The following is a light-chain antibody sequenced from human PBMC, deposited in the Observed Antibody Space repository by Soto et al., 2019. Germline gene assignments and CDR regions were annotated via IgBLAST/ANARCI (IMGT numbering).Light chain of an antibody. CDR2: SDT. CDR3: QVWDSGSAHVV. Sequence: SYELTQPPSVSVAPGTTASISGGGHNIGRKGVHWYQQKPGQAPVLVIYSDTDLPPVIPERFSGSNSANLATLTISRVEAGDEADYYCQVWDSGSAHVVFGGGTKLTVL. V-gene: IGLV3-21*04. CDR1: NIGRKG. J-gene: IGLJ2*01.